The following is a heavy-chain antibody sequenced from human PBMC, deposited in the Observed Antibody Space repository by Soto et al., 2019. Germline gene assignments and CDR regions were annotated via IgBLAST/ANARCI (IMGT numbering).Heavy chain of an antibody. J-gene: IGHJ5*02. Sequence: SETLSLTCTVSGGSISSSNYYWGWIRQPPGKGLEWIGSIYYSGSTYYNPSLKSRVTISVDTSKNQFSLKLSSVSAADTALYYCARCSLVVVPATGFPPWGRGTPVTVSS. CDR3: ARCSLVVVPATGFPP. CDR1: GGSISSSNYY. D-gene: IGHD2-2*01. V-gene: IGHV4-39*07. CDR2: IYYSGST.